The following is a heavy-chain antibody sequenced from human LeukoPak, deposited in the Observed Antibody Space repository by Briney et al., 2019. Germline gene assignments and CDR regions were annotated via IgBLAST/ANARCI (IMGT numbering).Heavy chain of an antibody. CDR3: AGVNLYYNYMDV. J-gene: IGHJ6*03. CDR2: IRVDNGDT. D-gene: IGHD1-14*01. V-gene: IGHV1-18*01. CDR1: GYTFTRYG. Sequence: ASVKVSCKASGYTFTRYGISWVRQAPGQGLEWMGWIRVDNGDTDNAQKFQGRVTITTDTSSTTIYMELRSLRSDDTAVYYCAGVNLYYNYMDVRGKGTTVTVSS.